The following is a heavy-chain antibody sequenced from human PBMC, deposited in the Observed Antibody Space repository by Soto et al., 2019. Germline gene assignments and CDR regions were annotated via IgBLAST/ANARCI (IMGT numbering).Heavy chain of an antibody. J-gene: IGHJ4*02. V-gene: IGHV3-30*18. CDR3: AKVRYGDYPYYFDY. CDR1: GFTFSSYG. D-gene: IGHD4-17*01. CDR2: ISYDGSNK. Sequence: QVQLLESGGGVVQPGRSLRLSCAASGFTFSSYGMHWVRQAPGKGLEWVAVISYDGSNKYYADSVKGRFTISRDNSKNTLYLQMNSLRAEHTAVYYCAKVRYGDYPYYFDYWGQGTLVTVSS.